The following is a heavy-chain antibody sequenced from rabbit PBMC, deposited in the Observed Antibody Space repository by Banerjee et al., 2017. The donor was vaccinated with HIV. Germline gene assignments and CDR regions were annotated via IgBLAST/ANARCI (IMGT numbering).Heavy chain of an antibody. CDR1: GFSFSSSYW. D-gene: IGHD1-1*01. Sequence: QSLEESGGDLVKPGASLTLTCTASGFSFSSSYWICWVRQAPGKGLEWIACIYAGSSGSTSYASWAKGRFTISETSSTTVTLQMTSLTAADTATYFCARWYIDGYFDLWGPGTLVTVS. V-gene: IGHV1S40*01. CDR2: IYAGSSGST. J-gene: IGHJ4*01. CDR3: ARWYIDGYFDL.